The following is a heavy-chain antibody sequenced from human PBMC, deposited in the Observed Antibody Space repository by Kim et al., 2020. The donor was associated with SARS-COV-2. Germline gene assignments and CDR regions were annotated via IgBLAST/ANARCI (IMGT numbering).Heavy chain of an antibody. CDR2: IKQDGSEK. D-gene: IGHD6-13*01. J-gene: IGHJ5*02. Sequence: GGSLRLSCAASGFTFSSYWMSWVRQAPGKGLEWVANIKQDGSEKYYVDSVKGRFTISRDNAKNSLYLQMNSLRAEDTAVYYCARLPVRATYSSSLPDNWFDPWGQGTLVTVSS. V-gene: IGHV3-7*01. CDR3: ARLPVRATYSSSLPDNWFDP. CDR1: GFTFSSYW.